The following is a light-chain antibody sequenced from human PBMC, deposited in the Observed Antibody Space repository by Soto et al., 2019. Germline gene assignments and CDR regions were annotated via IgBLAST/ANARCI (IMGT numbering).Light chain of an antibody. CDR2: EGS. V-gene: IGLV2-23*01. CDR1: SNDIGTYNL. Sequence: QSALTQPASVSGSPGQSITISCTGTSNDIGTYNLVSRYQQHPDKAPKLMIYEGSERPSGVSNRFSGSKSGNTASLTISGLRAEDEADYYCCSYAGSGTYVFGTGTKLTVL. CDR3: CSYAGSGTYV. J-gene: IGLJ1*01.